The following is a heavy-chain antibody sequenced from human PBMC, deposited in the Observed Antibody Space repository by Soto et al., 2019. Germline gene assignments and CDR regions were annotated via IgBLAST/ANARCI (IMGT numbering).Heavy chain of an antibody. CDR3: AREVTGYSYGFSYYDSSGYRQGGWFDP. CDR2: INPNSGGT. J-gene: IGHJ5*02. CDR1: GYTFTGYY. Sequence: QVQLVQSGAEVKKPGASVKVSCKASGYTFTGYYMHWVRQAPGQGLEWMGWINPNSGGTNYAQKFQGRVTMTRDTSISTAYMELSRLRSDDTAVYYCAREVTGYSYGFSYYDSSGYRQGGWFDPWGQGTLVTVSS. D-gene: IGHD3-22*01. V-gene: IGHV1-2*02.